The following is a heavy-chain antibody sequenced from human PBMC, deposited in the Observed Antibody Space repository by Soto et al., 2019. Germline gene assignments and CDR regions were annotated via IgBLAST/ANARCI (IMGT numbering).Heavy chain of an antibody. Sequence: QVQLVQSGAEVKKPGASVKVSCKASGYTFTSYGINWVRQAPGQGLEWMGWISAYNGNTNYAQKLQGRVTMTTDTSTSTAYMERRSLRSDDTAVYYCAREGYCSSTSCYSDYYYGMDVWGQGTTVTVSS. CDR1: GYTFTSYG. V-gene: IGHV1-18*01. D-gene: IGHD2-2*02. J-gene: IGHJ6*02. CDR2: ISAYNGNT. CDR3: AREGYCSSTSCYSDYYYGMDV.